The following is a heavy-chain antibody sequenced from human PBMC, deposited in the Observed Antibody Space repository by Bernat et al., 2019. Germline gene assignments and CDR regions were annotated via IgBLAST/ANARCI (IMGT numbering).Heavy chain of an antibody. J-gene: IGHJ4*02. D-gene: IGHD3-16*01. CDR3: AKVSAPYFDY. CDR2: LSSDGENT. CDR1: GFTFSDSG. Sequence: DVQLMESGGDLVQPGGSLRLSCAASGFTFSDSGMSWVRLPPGKGLEWVSTLSSDGENTHYAGSVQGRFTISRDNSQSTLYLQMDSLRAEDAAIYYCAKVSAPYFDYWGQGALVTVSS. V-gene: IGHV3-23*01.